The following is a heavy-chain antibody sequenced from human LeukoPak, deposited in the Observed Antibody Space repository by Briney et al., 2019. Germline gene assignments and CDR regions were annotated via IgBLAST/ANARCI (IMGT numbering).Heavy chain of an antibody. CDR1: GGSISNYY. CDR2: FYNSGST. Sequence: SETLSLTCTVSGGSISNYYWSWIRQPPGKGLEWIGSFYNSGSTKYNPSLKSRVTISADTSKNQFSLKLTSATAADTAVYYCAGALRWLAHDLWGQGTLVTVSS. D-gene: IGHD4-23*01. J-gene: IGHJ5*02. CDR3: AGALRWLAHDL. V-gene: IGHV4-59*08.